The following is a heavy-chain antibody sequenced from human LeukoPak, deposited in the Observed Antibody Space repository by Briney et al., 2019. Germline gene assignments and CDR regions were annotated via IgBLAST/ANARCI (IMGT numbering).Heavy chain of an antibody. CDR2: ISHDGSDK. CDR3: AQFLAGDGS. J-gene: IGHJ5*02. Sequence: GGSLRLSCAASGFTFSSHGMHWVRQAPGKGLERVAVISHDGSDKYYADSLKGRFTISRDNSKNTLYLQMNSLRAEDSAIYHCAQFLAGDGSWGRGTLVTVSS. V-gene: IGHV3-30*18. D-gene: IGHD5-24*01. CDR1: GFTFSSHG.